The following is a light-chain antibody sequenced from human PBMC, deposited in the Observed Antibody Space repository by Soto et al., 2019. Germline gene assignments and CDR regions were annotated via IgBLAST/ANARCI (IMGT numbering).Light chain of an antibody. V-gene: IGKV3-15*01. J-gene: IGKJ2*01. CDR1: QSVSTN. Sequence: IVLTQSPGALSVSPGERATLSCRASQSVSTNLAWYQQKPGQPPRLLIYGASTRATGIPARFSGSGSGTEFTLTISSMQSEDVAIYYCQQYNEWPSHTFGQGTKVEIK. CDR2: GAS. CDR3: QQYNEWPSHT.